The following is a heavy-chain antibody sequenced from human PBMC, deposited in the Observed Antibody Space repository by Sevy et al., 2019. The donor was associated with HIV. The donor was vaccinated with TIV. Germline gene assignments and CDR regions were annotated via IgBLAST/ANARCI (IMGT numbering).Heavy chain of an antibody. CDR3: ARGHPNYYDSSGTFDY. D-gene: IGHD3-22*01. CDR1: GYTFTGYY. V-gene: IGHV1-2*02. Sequence: ASVKVSCKASGYTFTGYYMHWVRQAPGQGLEWMGWINPNSGGTNYAQKFQGRVTMTRDTSISTAYMELSRLRSDDTAVYYCARGHPNYYDSSGTFDYWGQGTLVTVSS. CDR2: INPNSGGT. J-gene: IGHJ4*02.